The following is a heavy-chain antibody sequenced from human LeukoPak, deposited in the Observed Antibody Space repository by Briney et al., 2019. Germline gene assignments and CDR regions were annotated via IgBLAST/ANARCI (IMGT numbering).Heavy chain of an antibody. V-gene: IGHV3-74*01. CDR3: ARGGATVDY. CDR2: INSDGSST. CDR1: GFTFSTYW. J-gene: IGHJ4*02. Sequence: PGGSLRLSCAASGFTFSTYWMHWVRQAPGKGLVWVSRINSDGSSTSYAASVKGRFTISRDNARTTLYLQMNSLRAEDTAVYFCARGGATVDYWGQGTLVTVSS. D-gene: IGHD5-12*01.